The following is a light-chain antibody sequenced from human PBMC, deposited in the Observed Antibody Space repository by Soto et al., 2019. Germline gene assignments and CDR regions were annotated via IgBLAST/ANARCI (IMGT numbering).Light chain of an antibody. CDR1: QSIGRW. Sequence: DIQMTQSPSTLSASVGDRVTITCRASQSIGRWLAWYQQKPGKAPKLLIYKASSLESGVPSRFSGGGSGTEFTLTISSLQPDDFATYYCQQYNSYSTFGQGTRLEIK. J-gene: IGKJ5*01. V-gene: IGKV1-5*03. CDR3: QQYNSYST. CDR2: KAS.